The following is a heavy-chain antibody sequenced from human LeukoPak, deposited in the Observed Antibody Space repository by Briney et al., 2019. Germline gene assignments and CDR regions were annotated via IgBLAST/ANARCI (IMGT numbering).Heavy chain of an antibody. Sequence: GGSLRLSCAASGFTFSNYWMSWVRQAPGKGLEWVANIKKDGSEKYYVDSVKGRFTISRDNAKNSLYLQMNSLRAEDTAVYYCARASGSTTIPTKYWGQGTLVTVSS. D-gene: IGHD1-26*01. CDR3: ARASGSTTIPTKY. CDR2: IKKDGSEK. CDR1: GFTFSNYW. V-gene: IGHV3-7*03. J-gene: IGHJ4*02.